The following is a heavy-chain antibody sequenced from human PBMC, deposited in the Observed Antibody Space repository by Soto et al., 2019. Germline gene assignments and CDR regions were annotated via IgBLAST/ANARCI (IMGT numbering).Heavy chain of an antibody. V-gene: IGHV4-31*03. CDR2: IYYSGST. CDR3: ARGQGLPGYCGYHPYGMDV. Sequence: QVQLQESGPGLVKPSQTLSLTCTVSGGSISSGGYYWSWIRQHPGKGLEWIGYIYYSGSTYYNPSLKSRVTLSVDTSKNQFSLKLSSCNAADTAVFYCARGQGLPGYCGYHPYGMDVWGQGTTVTVSS. D-gene: IGHD5-12*01. CDR1: GGSISSGGYY. J-gene: IGHJ6*02.